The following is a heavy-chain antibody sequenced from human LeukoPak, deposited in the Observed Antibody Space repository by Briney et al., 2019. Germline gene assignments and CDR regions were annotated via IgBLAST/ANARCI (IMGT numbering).Heavy chain of an antibody. CDR3: ARDNWNYGSSMDV. CDR2: INHSGTK. Sequence: KPSETLSLTCAVYGGSFNDYYWSWVRQPPGKGLEWIGEINHSGTKRYNLSLKSRLTISIDASKNQFSLKLSSVTAADTAVYYCARDNWNYGSSMDVWGQGTTVTVSS. V-gene: IGHV4-34*01. D-gene: IGHD1-7*01. J-gene: IGHJ6*02. CDR1: GGSFNDYY.